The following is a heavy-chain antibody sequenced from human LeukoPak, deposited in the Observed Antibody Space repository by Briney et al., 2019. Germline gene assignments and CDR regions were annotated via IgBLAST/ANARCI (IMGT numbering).Heavy chain of an antibody. CDR2: MNPNSGNT. Sequence: GASVKVSCKASGYTFTNYDINWVRQATGQGLEWMGWMNPNSGNTGYAQKFQGRVTITRNTSISTAYMELSSLRSEDTAVYYCARAKGYDFWSGYSYYFDYWGQGTLVTVSS. J-gene: IGHJ4*02. CDR3: ARAKGYDFWSGYSYYFDY. CDR1: GYTFTNYD. V-gene: IGHV1-8*03. D-gene: IGHD3-3*01.